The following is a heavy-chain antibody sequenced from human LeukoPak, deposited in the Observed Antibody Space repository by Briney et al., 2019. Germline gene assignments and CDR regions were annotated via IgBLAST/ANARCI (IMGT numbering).Heavy chain of an antibody. CDR2: INPNSGGT. CDR3: ARGAGYCSGGSCSKYDY. Sequence: VASVKVSCKASGYTFSGSYMYWVRQAPGQGLEWMGWINPNSGGTKYAQKFQGRVTMTRDTSISTAYMELSSLRSDDTAVYYCARGAGYCSGGSCSKYDYWGQGTLVTVSS. D-gene: IGHD2-15*01. V-gene: IGHV1-2*02. J-gene: IGHJ4*02. CDR1: GYTFSGSY.